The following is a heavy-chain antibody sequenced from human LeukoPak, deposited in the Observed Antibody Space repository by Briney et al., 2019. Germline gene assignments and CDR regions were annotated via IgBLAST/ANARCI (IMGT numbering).Heavy chain of an antibody. CDR1: GFPLSSYS. Sequence: GGSLRLSCAASGFPLSSYSINWVRQAPGKGLEWVSYISSSGSAIYYVDSVKGRFTVSRDNAKNSLFLQMNSPRAEGTAVYYCVRVKGSHFDYWGQGALVTVSS. CDR3: VRVKGSHFDY. V-gene: IGHV3-48*01. CDR2: ISSSGSAI. J-gene: IGHJ4*02. D-gene: IGHD2-15*01.